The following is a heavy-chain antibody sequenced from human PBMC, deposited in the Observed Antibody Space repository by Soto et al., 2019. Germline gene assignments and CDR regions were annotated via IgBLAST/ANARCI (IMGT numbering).Heavy chain of an antibody. Sequence: GGSLRLSCAASGFTFSSYAMSWVRQAPGKGLEWVSAISGSGGSTYYADSVKGRVTISRDNSKNTLYLQINSLRAEDTAVYYGANGPRGAAAAPAEYFEHWGQGTLVTVSS. CDR3: ANGPRGAAAAPAEYFEH. CDR2: ISGSGGST. V-gene: IGHV3-23*01. CDR1: GFTFSSYA. D-gene: IGHD6-13*01. J-gene: IGHJ1*01.